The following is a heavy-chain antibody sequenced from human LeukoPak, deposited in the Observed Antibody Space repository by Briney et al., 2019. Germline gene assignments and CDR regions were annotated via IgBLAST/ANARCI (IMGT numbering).Heavy chain of an antibody. J-gene: IGHJ1*01. Sequence: GGSLRLSCAASGFTFSDYYMSSIRQAPGKWLEWISYISSSSNYKNYADSVQGRFTISRDNGKSSLYLQMNGLRAVDTAVYYCARHGLYDSTDYWTFQHWGQGTLVTVSS. CDR3: ARHGLYDSTDYWTFQH. V-gene: IGHV3-11*06. D-gene: IGHD3-22*01. CDR1: GFTFSDYY. CDR2: ISSSSNYK.